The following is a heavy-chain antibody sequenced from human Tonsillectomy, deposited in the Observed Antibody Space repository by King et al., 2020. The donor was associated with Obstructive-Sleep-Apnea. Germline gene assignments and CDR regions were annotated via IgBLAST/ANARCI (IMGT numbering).Heavy chain of an antibody. CDR3: TTREEQLDPYYYYGMDV. V-gene: IGHV3-15*01. CDR2: IKSKTDGGTT. J-gene: IGHJ6*02. D-gene: IGHD6-13*01. CDR1: GFTFSNAW. Sequence: DVQLVESGGGLVKPGGSLRLSCAASGFTFSNAWMSWVRQAPGKGLEWVGRIKSKTDGGTTDYAAPVKGRFTISRDDSKNTLYLQMNSLKTEDTAVYYCTTREEQLDPYYYYGMDVWGQGTTVTVSS.